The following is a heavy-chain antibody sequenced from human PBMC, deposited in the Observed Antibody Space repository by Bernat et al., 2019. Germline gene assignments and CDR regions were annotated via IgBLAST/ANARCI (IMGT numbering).Heavy chain of an antibody. V-gene: IGHV3-66*01. CDR1: GFTVSSNY. J-gene: IGHJ3*02. CDR2: IYSGGST. CDR3: ARDPYYGSGSYDFDI. D-gene: IGHD3-10*01. Sequence: EVQLVESGGGLVQPGGSLRLSCAASGFTVSSNYMSWVRQAPGKGLEWVSVIYSGGSTYYADSVKGRFTISRDNSKNTLYLQMNSLRAEDTAVYYCARDPYYGSGSYDFDIWGQGTMVTFSS.